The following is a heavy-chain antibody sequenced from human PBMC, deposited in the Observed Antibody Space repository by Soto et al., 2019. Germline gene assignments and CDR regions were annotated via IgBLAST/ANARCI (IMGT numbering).Heavy chain of an antibody. CDR2: IKSKTDGGTT. D-gene: IGHD1-26*01. Sequence: GGSLRLSCAASGFTFSNAWMNWVRQAPGKGLEWVGRIKSKTDGGTTDYAAPVKGRFTISRDDSKNTLYLQMNSLKTEDTAVYYCTTDSREGSPGFGRSRQVSVWGQGTTVTVSS. CDR3: TTDSREGSPGFGRSRQVSV. J-gene: IGHJ6*02. CDR1: GFTFSNAW. V-gene: IGHV3-15*07.